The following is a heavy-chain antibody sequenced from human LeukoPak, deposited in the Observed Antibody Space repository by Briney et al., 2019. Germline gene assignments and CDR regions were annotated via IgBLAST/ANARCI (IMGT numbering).Heavy chain of an antibody. D-gene: IGHD5-12*01. CDR2: IKEDGSAK. V-gene: IGHV3-7*04. CDR1: GFTFSTYW. CDR3: ARDSPGYGAYDLG. J-gene: IGHJ4*02. Sequence: GGSLRLSCAASGFTFSTYWMSWVRQAPGKGLEWVTNIKEDGSAKYSVDSVKGRFTISRDNAKNTLYLQMNSLRAEDTAVYYCARDSPGYGAYDLGWGQGTLVTVSS.